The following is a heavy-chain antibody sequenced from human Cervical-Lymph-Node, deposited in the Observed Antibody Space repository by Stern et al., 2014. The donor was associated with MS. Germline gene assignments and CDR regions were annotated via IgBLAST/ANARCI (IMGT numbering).Heavy chain of an antibody. Sequence: EVQLVESGGGLVQPGGSLRLSCAASGFTFNIYSMNWLRQVPGKGLEWVAYISSTDTKYYADSVKGRFAISRDNAKNSLYLQMDSLRDEDTGTYYCARYYYGGSHTDYWGQGTLVTVSS. CDR3: ARYYYGGSHTDY. D-gene: IGHD3-10*01. CDR2: ISSTDTK. CDR1: GFTFNIYS. V-gene: IGHV3-48*02. J-gene: IGHJ4*02.